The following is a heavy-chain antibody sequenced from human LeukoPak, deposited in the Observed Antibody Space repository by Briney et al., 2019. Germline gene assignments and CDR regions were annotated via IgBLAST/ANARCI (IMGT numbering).Heavy chain of an antibody. CDR1: GFTFSSYA. V-gene: IGHV3-30-3*01. CDR2: ISYDGSNK. J-gene: IGHJ4*02. Sequence: GGSLRLSCAASGFTFSSYAMHWVRQAPGKWLEWVAVISYDGSNKYYADSVKGRFTISRDNSKNTLYLQMNSLRAEDTAVYYCARAVATITRAFDYWGQGTLVTVSS. CDR3: ARAVATITRAFDY. D-gene: IGHD5-12*01.